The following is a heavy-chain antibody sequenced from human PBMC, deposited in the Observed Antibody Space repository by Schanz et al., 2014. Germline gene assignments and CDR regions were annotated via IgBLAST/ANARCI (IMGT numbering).Heavy chain of an antibody. CDR3: AKDAPYPFDL. V-gene: IGHV3-23*01. CDR1: GFTFSSYA. Sequence: EVQLLESGGGLVQPGGSLRLSCAASGFTFSSYAMSWVRQAPGKGLEWISYITGTGTVMYADSVKGRFTISRDNGKNSLSLQMNSLRVEDTAVYYCAKDAPYPFDLWGRGTLITVSS. J-gene: IGHJ2*01. CDR2: ITGTGTV.